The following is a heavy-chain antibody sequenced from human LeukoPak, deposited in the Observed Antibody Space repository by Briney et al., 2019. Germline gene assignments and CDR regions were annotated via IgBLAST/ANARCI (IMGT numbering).Heavy chain of an antibody. CDR2: INHGGST. Sequence: SETLSLTCAVYGGSFSGYYWSWIRQPPGKGLEWIGEINHGGSTNYNPSLKSRVTISVDTSKNQFSLKLSSVTAADTAVYYCARPGYCGGDCYGGDAFDIWGQGTMVTVST. J-gene: IGHJ3*02. D-gene: IGHD2-21*02. CDR1: GGSFSGYY. CDR3: ARPGYCGGDCYGGDAFDI. V-gene: IGHV4-34*01.